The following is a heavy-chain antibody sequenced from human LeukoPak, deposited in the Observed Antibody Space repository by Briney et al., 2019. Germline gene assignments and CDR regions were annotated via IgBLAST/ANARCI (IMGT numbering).Heavy chain of an antibody. Sequence: GGSLRLSCAASGFILSTYEMNWVRQAPGKGLDWVSYITTSGSTTSYADSVKGRFTISRDNAKNSLYLQMNGLRAEDTAVYYCARRDFYDTTGYLFDYWGQGTLVTVSS. J-gene: IGHJ4*02. CDR2: ITTSGSTT. V-gene: IGHV3-48*03. CDR3: ARRDFYDTTGYLFDY. D-gene: IGHD3-22*01. CDR1: GFILSTYE.